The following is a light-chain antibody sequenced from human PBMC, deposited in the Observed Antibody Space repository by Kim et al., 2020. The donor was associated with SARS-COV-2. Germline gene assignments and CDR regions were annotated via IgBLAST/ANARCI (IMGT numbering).Light chain of an antibody. CDR2: GAS. CDR1: QGISSY. V-gene: IGKV1-9*01. J-gene: IGKJ5*01. Sequence: DIQLTQSPSFLSASVGDRVTITCRASQGISSYLGWYQQKPGKAPNLLIYGASTLQSGVPSRFSGSGSGTEFTLTISSLQPEDFATYFCQQLNDYPITFGQGTRLEIK. CDR3: QQLNDYPIT.